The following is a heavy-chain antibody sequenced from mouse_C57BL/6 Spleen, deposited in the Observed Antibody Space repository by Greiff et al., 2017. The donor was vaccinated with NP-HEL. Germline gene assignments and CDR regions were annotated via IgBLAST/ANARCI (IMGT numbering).Heavy chain of an antibody. D-gene: IGHD4-1*01. J-gene: IGHJ3*01. V-gene: IGHV1-19*01. CDR2: INPYNGGT. CDR1: GYTFTDYY. CDR3: ARTPLTGTQAWFAY. Sequence: EVQLQQSGPVLVKPGASVKMSCKASGYTFTDYYMNWVKQSHGKSLEWIGVINPYNGGTSYNQKFKGKATLTVDNASSTAYMELNSLTSEDSAVYYWARTPLTGTQAWFAYWGQGTLVTVSA.